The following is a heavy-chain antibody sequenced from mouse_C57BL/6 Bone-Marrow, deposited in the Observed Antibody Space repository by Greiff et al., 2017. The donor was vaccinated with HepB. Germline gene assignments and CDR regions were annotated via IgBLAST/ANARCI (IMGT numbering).Heavy chain of an antibody. CDR1: GYSITSGYY. D-gene: IGHD2-12*01. CDR3: ARGTTSN. J-gene: IGHJ3*01. Sequence: EVKLMESGPGLVKPSQSLSLTCSVTGYSITSGYYWNWIRQFPGNKLEWMGYISYDGSNNYNPSLKNRISITRDTSKNQFFLKLNSVTTEDTATYDCARGTTSNWGQGTLVTVSA. V-gene: IGHV3-6*01. CDR2: ISYDGSN.